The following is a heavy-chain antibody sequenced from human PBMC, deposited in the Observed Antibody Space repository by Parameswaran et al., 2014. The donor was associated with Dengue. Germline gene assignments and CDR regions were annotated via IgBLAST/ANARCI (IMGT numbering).Heavy chain of an antibody. CDR2: INPSGDRT. V-gene: IGHV1-46*01. CDR3: ARNWGGCSSTTCYTYFDY. D-gene: IGHD2-2*02. Sequence: WVRQAPGQGLEWMGIINPSGDRTSYAQKFQGRVTMTRDTSTSTVYLELSRLRSEDTAVYYCARNWGGCSSTTCYTYFDYWGQGTLVTVSS. J-gene: IGHJ4*02.